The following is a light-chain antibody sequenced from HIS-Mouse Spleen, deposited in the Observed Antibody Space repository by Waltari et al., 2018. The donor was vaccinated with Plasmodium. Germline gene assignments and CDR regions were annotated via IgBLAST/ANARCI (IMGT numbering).Light chain of an antibody. Sequence: IPMTQSPSSLSASVGARVTIPCQENQDISNYLNWYQQKPGKARKLLIYDASNLETGVPSRFSGSGSGTDVTFTISSLQPEDIATYYCQQYDNLPPLFTFGPGTKVDIK. V-gene: IGKV1-33*01. J-gene: IGKJ3*01. CDR2: DAS. CDR3: QQYDNLPPLFT. CDR1: QDISNY.